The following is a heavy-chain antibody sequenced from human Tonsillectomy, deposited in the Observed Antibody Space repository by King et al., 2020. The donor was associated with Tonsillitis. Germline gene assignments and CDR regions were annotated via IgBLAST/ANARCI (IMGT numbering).Heavy chain of an antibody. CDR1: GGSISSSSYY. D-gene: IGHD6-19*01. CDR3: ARQAGIAVAGKGYYFDY. V-gene: IGHV4-39*07. Sequence: QLQESGPGLVKPSETLSLTCTVSGGSISSSSYYWGWIRQPPGKGLEWIGSIYYSGSTYYNPSLKSRVTISVDTSKNQFSLKLSSVTAADTAVYYCARQAGIAVAGKGYYFDYWGQGTLVTVSS. CDR2: IYYSGST. J-gene: IGHJ4*02.